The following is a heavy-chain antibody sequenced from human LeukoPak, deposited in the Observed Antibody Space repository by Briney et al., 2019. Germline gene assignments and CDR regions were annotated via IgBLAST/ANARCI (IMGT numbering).Heavy chain of an antibody. J-gene: IGHJ4*02. Sequence: ASVKVSCKVSGYTLTELSMHWVRQAPGKGLEWMGGFDPEDGETIYAQKFQGRVTMTEDTSTDTAYMELSSLRFEDTAVYYCATGLERVVVAATPFDYWGQGTLVTVSS. V-gene: IGHV1-24*01. CDR1: GYTLTELS. CDR3: ATGLERVVVAATPFDY. D-gene: IGHD2-15*01. CDR2: FDPEDGET.